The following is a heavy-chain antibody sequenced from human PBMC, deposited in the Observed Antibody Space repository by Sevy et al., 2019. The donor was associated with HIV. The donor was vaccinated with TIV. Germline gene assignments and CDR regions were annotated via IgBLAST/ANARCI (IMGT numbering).Heavy chain of an antibody. CDR3: ARSGYSSGWYYYYGMDV. V-gene: IGHV5-51*04. Sequence: GESLKISCKGSGYSFTSYWIGWVRQMPGKGLEWMGIIYPGDSDTRYSPSFQGQVTISADKPISTAYLQWSSLKASDTAMYYCARSGYSSGWYYYYGMDVWGQGTTVTVSS. D-gene: IGHD6-19*01. CDR1: GYSFTSYW. CDR2: IYPGDSDT. J-gene: IGHJ6*02.